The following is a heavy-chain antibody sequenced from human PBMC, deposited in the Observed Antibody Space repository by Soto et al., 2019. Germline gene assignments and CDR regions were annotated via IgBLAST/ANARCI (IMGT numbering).Heavy chain of an antibody. J-gene: IGHJ4*02. V-gene: IGHV3-30*18. CDR2: ISYDGSNK. Sequence: PGGSLRLSCXASGFTFSSYGMHWVRQAPGKGLEWVAVISYDGSNKYYADSVKGRFTISRDNSKNTLYLQMNSLRAEDTAVYHCAKDRYYDSSGYYDYWGQGTLVTVSS. D-gene: IGHD3-22*01. CDR3: AKDRYYDSSGYYDY. CDR1: GFTFSSYG.